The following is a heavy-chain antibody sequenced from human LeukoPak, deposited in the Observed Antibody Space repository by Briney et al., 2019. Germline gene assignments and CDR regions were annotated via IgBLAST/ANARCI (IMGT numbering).Heavy chain of an antibody. V-gene: IGHV3-21*01. J-gene: IGHJ3*02. CDR1: GFTFSSYS. Sequence: PGGSLRLSCAASGFTFSSYSMNWVRPAPGKGLEWVSSISSSSSYIYYADSVKGRFTISRDKEKNSLYLQMNSLRAEDTAVYYCARVAPYLYCTNDPSGCAFDIWGQGTMVTVSS. CDR2: ISSSSSYI. CDR3: ARVAPYLYCTNDPSGCAFDI. D-gene: IGHD2-8*01.